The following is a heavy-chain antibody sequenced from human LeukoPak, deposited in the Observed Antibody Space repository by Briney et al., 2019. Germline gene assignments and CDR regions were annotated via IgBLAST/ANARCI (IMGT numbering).Heavy chain of an antibody. CDR1: GGTFSSYA. V-gene: IGHV1-69*04. D-gene: IGHD3-10*01. CDR3: ARDINYGSGSYRYYFDY. Sequence: GSSVKVSCKASGGTFSSYAISWVRQAPGQGLEWMGRIILILGIANYAQKFQGRVTITADKSTSTAYMELSSLRSEDTAVYYCARDINYGSGSYRYYFDYWGQGTLVTVSS. J-gene: IGHJ4*02. CDR2: IILILGIA.